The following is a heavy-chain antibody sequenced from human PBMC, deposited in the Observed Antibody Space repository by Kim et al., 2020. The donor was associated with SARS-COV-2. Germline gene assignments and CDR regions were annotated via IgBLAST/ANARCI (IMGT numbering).Heavy chain of an antibody. CDR1: GFTFSDYA. J-gene: IGHJ4*02. Sequence: GGSLRLSCAASGFTFSDYAMYWVRQAPGKGLEYVSLINSNGGTTYYANSVKGRFSISRDNSKNALYLQMDSLRGEDMAVYYCARGRGSGWYYLDSWGQGTLVTVSS. V-gene: IGHV3-64*01. CDR2: INSNGGTT. CDR3: ARGRGSGWYYLDS. D-gene: IGHD6-19*01.